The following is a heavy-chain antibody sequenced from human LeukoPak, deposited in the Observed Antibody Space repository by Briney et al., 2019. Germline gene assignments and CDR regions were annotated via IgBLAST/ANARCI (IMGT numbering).Heavy chain of an antibody. CDR2: IIPIFGTA. V-gene: IGHV1-69*05. CDR1: GGTFSSYA. CDR3: ATLDYYDTKNDY. J-gene: IGHJ4*02. Sequence: SVKVSCKASGGTFSSYAISWVRQAPGQGLEWMGRIIPIFGTANYAQKFQGRVTITTDESTSTPYMELSSLRSEDTAVCYCATLDYYDTKNDYWGQGTLVTVSS. D-gene: IGHD3-22*01.